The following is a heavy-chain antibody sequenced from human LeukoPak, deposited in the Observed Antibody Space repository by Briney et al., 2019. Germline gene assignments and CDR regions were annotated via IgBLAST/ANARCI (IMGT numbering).Heavy chain of an antibody. V-gene: IGHV3-30*04. J-gene: IGHJ4*02. CDR3: ARGSGWYRYGIDY. CDR2: ISYDGSNK. CDR1: GFTFSSYA. Sequence: PGGSLRLSRAASGFTFSSYAMHWVRQAPGKGLEWVAVISYDGSNKCYADSVKGRFTISRDNSKNTLYLQMNSLRAEDTAVYYCARGSGWYRYGIDYWGQGTLVTVSS. D-gene: IGHD6-19*01.